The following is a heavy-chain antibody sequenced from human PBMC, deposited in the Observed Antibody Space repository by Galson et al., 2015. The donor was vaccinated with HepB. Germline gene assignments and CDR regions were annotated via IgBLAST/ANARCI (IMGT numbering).Heavy chain of an antibody. CDR2: ISHSGST. D-gene: IGHD3-3*01. CDR3: ARNPPLIFGVVTYAFDI. Sequence: SETLSLTCAVSGGSISSSNWWSWVRQPPGKGLEWIGEISHSGSTNYNPSLKSRATISVDKSKNQFSLKLSSVTAADTAVYYCARNPPLIFGVVTYAFDIWGQGTMVTVSS. V-gene: IGHV4-4*02. J-gene: IGHJ3*02. CDR1: GGSISSSNW.